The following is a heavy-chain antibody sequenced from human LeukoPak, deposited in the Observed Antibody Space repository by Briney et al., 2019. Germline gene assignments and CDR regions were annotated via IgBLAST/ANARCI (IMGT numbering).Heavy chain of an antibody. J-gene: IGHJ6*03. CDR2: ISSSGSTI. D-gene: IGHD3-22*01. CDR1: GFTFSDYY. CDR3: ARGGYYYDSLHQDYYYYMHV. V-gene: IGHV3-11*04. Sequence: GGSLRLSCAASGFTFSDYYKSWIRQAPGKGLEWVSYISSSGSTIYYADSVKGRFTISRDNAKNSLYLQMNSLRAEDTAVYYCARGGYYYDSLHQDYYYYMHVWGKGTTVTVSS.